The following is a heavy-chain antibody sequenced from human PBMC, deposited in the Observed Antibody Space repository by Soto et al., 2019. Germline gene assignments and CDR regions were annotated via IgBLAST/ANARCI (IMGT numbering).Heavy chain of an antibody. Sequence: GGSLRLSCAASGFTFSSYGMHWVRQAPGKGLEWVAVIWYDGSNKYYADSVKGRFTISRDNSKNTLYLQMNSLRAEDTAVYYCARDRLPMVRGVMVHSRAWFDPWGQGTLVTVSS. V-gene: IGHV3-33*01. CDR2: IWYDGSNK. CDR1: GFTFSSYG. J-gene: IGHJ5*02. D-gene: IGHD3-10*01. CDR3: ARDRLPMVRGVMVHSRAWFDP.